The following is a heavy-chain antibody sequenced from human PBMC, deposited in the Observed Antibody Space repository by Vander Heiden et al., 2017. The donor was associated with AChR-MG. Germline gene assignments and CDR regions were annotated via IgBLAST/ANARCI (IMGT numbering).Heavy chain of an antibody. Sequence: QLQLQESGSGLVKPSQTLSLTCAVSSGSISSGGYSWSWIRQPPGKGLEWIGYIYHSGSTYSNPSLKSRVTISGDRSKNQFSLKLSSVIAADTAVYYCARTTYGGSSAWYFDLWGRGTLVTVSS. D-gene: IGHD2-15*01. CDR3: ARTTYGGSSAWYFDL. CDR2: IYHSGST. J-gene: IGHJ2*01. V-gene: IGHV4-30-2*01. CDR1: SGSISSGGYS.